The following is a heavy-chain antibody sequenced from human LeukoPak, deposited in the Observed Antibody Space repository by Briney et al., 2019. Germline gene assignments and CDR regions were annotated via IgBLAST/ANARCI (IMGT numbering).Heavy chain of an antibody. CDR3: ARGAVGYGDYVSPYNWFDP. V-gene: IGHV1-69*05. CDR2: IIPIFGTA. CDR1: GDTFTGYQ. J-gene: IGHJ5*02. Sequence: SVKVSCKASGDTFTGYQMHWVRQAPGQGLECIGGIIPIFGTANYAQKFQGRVTITTDESTSTAYMELSSLRSEDTAVYYCARGAVGYGDYVSPYNWFDPWGQGTLVTVSS. D-gene: IGHD4-17*01.